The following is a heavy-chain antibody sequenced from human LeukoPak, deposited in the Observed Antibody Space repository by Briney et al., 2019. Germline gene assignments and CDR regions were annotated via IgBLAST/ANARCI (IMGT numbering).Heavy chain of an antibody. CDR1: KFTFSSYG. Sequence: GGSLRLSCAASKFTFSSYGMHWVRQAPGKGLEWVAFIRYDGSNKYYADSVEGRFTVSRDNSKNTLYLQMNSLRAEDTAIYYCAKKLVPNARAWFDPWGQGTLVTVSS. J-gene: IGHJ5*02. CDR2: IRYDGSNK. V-gene: IGHV3-30*02. D-gene: IGHD5-12*01. CDR3: AKKLVPNARAWFDP.